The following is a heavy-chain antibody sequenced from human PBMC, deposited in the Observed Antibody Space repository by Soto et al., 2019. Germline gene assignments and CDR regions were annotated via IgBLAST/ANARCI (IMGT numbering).Heavy chain of an antibody. V-gene: IGHV1-3*01. D-gene: IGHD3-10*01. CDR2: INAGNGSI. CDR1: GYTFTDYA. J-gene: IGHJ5*02. Sequence: ASVKVSCKASGYTFTDYAMHWVRQAPGQRLEWMGWINAGNGSIKYSQKFQGRITITRNTSASTAYTELSSLRSEDTAVYYCARDSGSPWGPGTLVTV. CDR3: ARDSGSP.